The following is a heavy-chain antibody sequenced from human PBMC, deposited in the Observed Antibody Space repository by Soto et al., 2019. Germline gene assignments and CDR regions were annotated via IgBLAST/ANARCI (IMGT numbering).Heavy chain of an antibody. Sequence: ASVKVSCKASGYTFTSYGISWVRQAPGQGLEWMGWISAYNGNTNYAQKLQGRVTVTTDTSTSTAYMELRSLRSDDTAVYYCARDSHYSGYDRGSLFDYWGQGTLVTVSS. CDR1: GYTFTSYG. CDR3: ARDSHYSGYDRGSLFDY. J-gene: IGHJ4*02. D-gene: IGHD5-12*01. CDR2: ISAYNGNT. V-gene: IGHV1-18*01.